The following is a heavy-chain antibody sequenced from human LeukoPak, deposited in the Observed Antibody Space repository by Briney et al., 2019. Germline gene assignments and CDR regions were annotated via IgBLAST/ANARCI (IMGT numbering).Heavy chain of an antibody. CDR3: ARDKDIVVVPAAMGYFDY. V-gene: IGHV3-30*19. CDR1: GFTFSSYG. D-gene: IGHD2-2*01. Sequence: GGSLRLSCAASGFTFSSYGMHWVRQAPGKGLEWVAVISYDGSNKYYADSVKGRFTISRDNSKNTLYLQMNSLRAEDTAVYYCARDKDIVVVPAAMGYFDYWGQGTLVTVSS. CDR2: ISYDGSNK. J-gene: IGHJ4*02.